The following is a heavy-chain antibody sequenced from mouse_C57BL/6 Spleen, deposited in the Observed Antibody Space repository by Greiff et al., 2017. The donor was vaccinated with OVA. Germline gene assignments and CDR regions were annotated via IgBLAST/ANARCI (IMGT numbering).Heavy chain of an antibody. Sequence: VQLQQSGPELVKPGASVKISCKASGYAFSSSWMNWVKQRPGKGLEWIGRLYPGDGDTNYNGKFKGKATLTADKSSSTAYMQLSSLESEDSAVCFCARVGLGGDYAMDYWGQGTSVTVSS. J-gene: IGHJ4*01. CDR1: GYAFSSSW. D-gene: IGHD4-1*01. V-gene: IGHV1-82*01. CDR3: ARVGLGGDYAMDY. CDR2: LYPGDGDT.